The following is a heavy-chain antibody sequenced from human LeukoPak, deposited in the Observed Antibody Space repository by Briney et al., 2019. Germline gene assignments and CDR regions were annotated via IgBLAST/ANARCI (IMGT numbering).Heavy chain of an antibody. CDR3: AKAGGFPYGLDV. V-gene: IGHV3-30*18. CDR1: GFTFSSYV. J-gene: IGHJ6*02. CDR2: ISYDGSNK. Sequence: GRSLRLSCAASGFTFSSYVMHWVRQAPGKGLEWVAGISYDGSNKYYADSVKARLPISRDNSKNTLYLQMNSLRAEDTAVYYCAKAGGFPYGLDVWGQGTTVTVSS.